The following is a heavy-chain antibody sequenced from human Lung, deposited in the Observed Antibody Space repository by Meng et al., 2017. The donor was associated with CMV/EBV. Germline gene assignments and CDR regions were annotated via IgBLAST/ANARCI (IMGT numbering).Heavy chain of an antibody. CDR1: GFSFGDYA. V-gene: IGHV3-49*04. CDR2: IRSKGYGGTR. J-gene: IGHJ4*02. D-gene: IGHD3-3*01. Sequence: GGSLRLXCTASGFSFGDYAMNWVRQAPGKGLEWVGFIRSKGYGGTREYAASVKGRFTISRDDSKTIAYLQMNSLKTEDTAVYYCTRGGTIFGMVTSFDYWXQGTLVTVSS. CDR3: TRGGTIFGMVTSFDY.